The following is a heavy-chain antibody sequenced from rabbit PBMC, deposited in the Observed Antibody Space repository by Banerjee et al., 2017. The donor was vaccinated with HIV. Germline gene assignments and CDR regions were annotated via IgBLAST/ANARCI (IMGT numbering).Heavy chain of an antibody. CDR3: ARGTSSSGYYMGL. D-gene: IGHD1-1*01. CDR1: GFSFSSSYY. J-gene: IGHJ4*01. Sequence: QEQLVESGGGLVQPEGSLTLTCTASGFSFSSSYYMCWVRQAPGKGLEWIGCIYTGSGSPYNASWTNGRFTISRTSSTPVALQMASRTGADTATYFCARGTSSSGYYMGLWGPGTLVTVS. CDR2: IYTGSGSP. V-gene: IGHV1S45*01.